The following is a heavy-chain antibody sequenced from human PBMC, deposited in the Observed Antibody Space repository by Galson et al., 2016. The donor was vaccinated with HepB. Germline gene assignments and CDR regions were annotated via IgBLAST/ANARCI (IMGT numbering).Heavy chain of an antibody. CDR1: GGSIRSSDSY. CDR3: ARLTLNEHSNNWFDP. CDR2: MFYSGAT. D-gene: IGHD4-11*01. J-gene: IGHJ5*02. V-gene: IGHV4-39*07. Sequence: SETLSLTCTVSGGSIRSSDSYWGWIRQPPGKGLESIGSMFYSGATYLNPSLKGRVTISVDTSKNQFSLKLRSVTAADTAVYFCARLTLNEHSNNWFDPWGQGTLVTVSS.